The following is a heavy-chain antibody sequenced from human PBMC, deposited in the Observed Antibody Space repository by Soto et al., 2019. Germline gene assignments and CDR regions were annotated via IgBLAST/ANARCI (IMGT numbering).Heavy chain of an antibody. V-gene: IGHV4-61*08. CDR3: AKTRPGRGNWWARRDYVMDV. CDR1: GGSISSGDYY. J-gene: IGHJ6*02. Sequence: SETLSLTCTVSGGSISSGDYYWIWLRQPPGKGLEWIGYIYYSGITNYNPSLKSRVTISLDMSKNQFSLKMTSVTAADTAVYYCAKTRPGRGNWWARRDYVMDVRGQGTTVTVSS. CDR2: IYYSGIT. D-gene: IGHD2-8*02.